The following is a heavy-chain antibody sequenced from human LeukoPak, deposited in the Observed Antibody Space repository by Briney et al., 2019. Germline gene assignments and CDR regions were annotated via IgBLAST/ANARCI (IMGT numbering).Heavy chain of an antibody. CDR1: GYTFTSYA. V-gene: IGHV1-3*01. CDR2: INAGNGNT. Sequence: ASVKVSCKASGYTFTSYAMHWVRQAPGQGLEWMGWINAGNGNTKYPQKFQGRVTITRDTSASTAYMELSSLSSDDTAVYYCARILFGVPHDAFDIWGQGTMVTVSS. CDR3: ARILFGVPHDAFDI. J-gene: IGHJ3*02. D-gene: IGHD3-16*01.